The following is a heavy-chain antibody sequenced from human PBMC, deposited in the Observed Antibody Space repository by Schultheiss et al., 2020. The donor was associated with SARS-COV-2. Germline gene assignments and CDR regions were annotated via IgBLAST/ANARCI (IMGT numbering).Heavy chain of an antibody. CDR3: ARGRAMGRGPRLDV. J-gene: IGHJ6*02. D-gene: IGHD5-18*01. CDR1: GGSISSSNW. V-gene: IGHV4-4*02. CDR2: IYHSGST. Sequence: SETLSLTCAVSGGSISSSNWWSWVRQPPGKGLEWIGEIYHSGSTYYNPSLKSRVSISVDTSKNQFSLKLSSVTAADTAVYYCARGRAMGRGPRLDVWAQGTTVTVSS.